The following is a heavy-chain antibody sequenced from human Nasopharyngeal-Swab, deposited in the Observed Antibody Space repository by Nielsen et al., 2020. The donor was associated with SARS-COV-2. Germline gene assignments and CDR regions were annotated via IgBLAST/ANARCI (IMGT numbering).Heavy chain of an antibody. J-gene: IGHJ4*02. D-gene: IGHD3-22*01. CDR2: ISYDGDNK. CDR3: AQGGLYYDSSAYGYVLAY. V-gene: IGHV3-30*18. CDR1: GFTFSRHG. Sequence: GESLKISCAASGFTFSRHGMHWVRQPPGKGLEWVAIISYDGDNKNYADSVKGRFTISRDNSKNTLYLQMNSLSVEDTAVYYCAQGGLYYDSSAYGYVLAYWGQGTLVTVST.